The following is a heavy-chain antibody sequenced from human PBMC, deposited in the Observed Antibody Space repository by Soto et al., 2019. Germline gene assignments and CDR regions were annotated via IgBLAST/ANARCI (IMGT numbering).Heavy chain of an antibody. Sequence: GGSLRLSFAASGFSVSNGWMGWVRRAPGKGLECVSYISSSSSTIYYADSVKGRFTISRDNAKNSLYLQMNSLRAEDTAVYYCAREGARGADYDFWSGYYSYYYYGMDVWGQGT. J-gene: IGHJ6*02. V-gene: IGHV3-48*01. CDR1: GFSVSNGW. CDR2: ISSSSSTI. CDR3: AREGARGADYDFWSGYYSYYYYGMDV. D-gene: IGHD3-3*01.